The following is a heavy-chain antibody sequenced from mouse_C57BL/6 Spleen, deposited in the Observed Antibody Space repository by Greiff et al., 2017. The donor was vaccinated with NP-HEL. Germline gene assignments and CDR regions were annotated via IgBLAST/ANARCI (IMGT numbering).Heavy chain of an antibody. Sequence: QVQLQQPGAELVKPGASVKMSCKASGYTFTSYWITWVKQRPGQGLEWIGDIYPGSGSTNYNEKFKSKATLTVDTSSSTAYMQLSSLTSEDSAVYYCARSSYYGSSRVAYWGQGTLVTVSA. V-gene: IGHV1-55*01. CDR1: GYTFTSYW. D-gene: IGHD1-1*01. J-gene: IGHJ3*01. CDR3: ARSSYYGSSRVAY. CDR2: IYPGSGST.